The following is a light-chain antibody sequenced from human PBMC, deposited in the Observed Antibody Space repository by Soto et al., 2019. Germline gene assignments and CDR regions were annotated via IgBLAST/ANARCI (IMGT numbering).Light chain of an antibody. CDR2: KAS. Sequence: DNKMTQSPSTLSASVGDRVTITCRASQSISSWLAWYHQKPGKAPKLLIYKASSLESGVPSRFSGSGSGTEFTLTISSLQPDDFATYYCQHLWTFGQGTKVDIK. CDR3: QHLWT. V-gene: IGKV1-5*03. J-gene: IGKJ1*01. CDR1: QSISSW.